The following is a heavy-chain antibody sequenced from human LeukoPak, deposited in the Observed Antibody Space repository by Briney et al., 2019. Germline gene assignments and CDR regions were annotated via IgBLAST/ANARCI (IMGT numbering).Heavy chain of an antibody. V-gene: IGHV1-18*01. CDR3: ARDSAPTIFGVVITFYYMDV. J-gene: IGHJ6*03. CDR1: GYTFSRYT. D-gene: IGHD3-3*01. CDR2: INTY. Sequence: ASVKVSCKTSGYTFSRYTITWVRQAPGQGPEWMGWINTYAQKFQGRVTMTTDTSTSTAYMELRSLRSDDTAVYYCARDSAPTIFGVVITFYYMDVWGKGTTVTVSS.